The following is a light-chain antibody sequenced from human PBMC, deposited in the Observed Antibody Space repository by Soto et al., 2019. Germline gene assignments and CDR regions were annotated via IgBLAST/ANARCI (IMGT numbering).Light chain of an antibody. J-gene: IGKJ4*01. V-gene: IGKV1-33*01. CDR1: QDISNY. CDR2: DAS. Sequence: DIQMTQSPSSLSASVGDRVPITCQASQDISNYLNWYQKKPGKAPKLLIYDASNLETGVPSRFSGSGSGTDFTFTISSLQPEDIATYYCQQYDNLPLTFGGGTKVDSK. CDR3: QQYDNLPLT.